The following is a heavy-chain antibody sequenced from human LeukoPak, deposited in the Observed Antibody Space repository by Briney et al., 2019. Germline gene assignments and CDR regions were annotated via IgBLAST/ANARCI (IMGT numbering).Heavy chain of an antibody. J-gene: IGHJ4*02. D-gene: IGHD3-3*01. Sequence: GGSPRLSCAASGFTFSSYEMTWVRQAPGKGLAWVSYISSSGSTIYYADSVKGRFTISRDNAKNSLYLQMDSLRAEDTAVYYCARDLWDFWSGFDYWGQGTLVTVSS. V-gene: IGHV3-48*03. CDR2: ISSSGSTI. CDR1: GFTFSSYE. CDR3: ARDLWDFWSGFDY.